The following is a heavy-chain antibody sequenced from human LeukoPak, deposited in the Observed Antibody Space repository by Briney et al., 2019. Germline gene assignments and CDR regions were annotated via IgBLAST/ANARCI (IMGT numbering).Heavy chain of an antibody. J-gene: IGHJ6*03. D-gene: IGHD3-9*01. CDR2: INHSGST. Sequence: SETLSLTCAVYGGSFSGYYWSWIRQPPGKGLEWIGEINHSGSTNYNPSLKSRVTISVDTSKNQFSLKLSSVTAADTAVYYCARGLLTGYSMTYYYYYMDVWGKGTTVTISS. V-gene: IGHV4-34*01. CDR3: ARGLLTGYSMTYYYYYMDV. CDR1: GGSFSGYY.